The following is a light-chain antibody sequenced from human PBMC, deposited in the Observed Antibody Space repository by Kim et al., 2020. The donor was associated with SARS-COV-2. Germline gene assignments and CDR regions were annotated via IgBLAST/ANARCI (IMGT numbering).Light chain of an antibody. CDR2: RDS. Sequence: ALGLTATSTRGGTNHGSKNVFCYQQKPGQAALLVIYRDSNPPPGMPVRFSSSNAGNTATPAIIRARAGEEAAYYCHVSDSSTARVFGGGTQLTVL. V-gene: IGLV3-9*01. CDR1: NHGSKN. CDR3: HVSDSSTARV. J-gene: IGLJ3*02.